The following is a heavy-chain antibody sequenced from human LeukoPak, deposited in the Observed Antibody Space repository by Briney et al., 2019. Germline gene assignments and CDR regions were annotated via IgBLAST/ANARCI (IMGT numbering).Heavy chain of an antibody. CDR3: ARELRMIAFGGVIAY. V-gene: IGHV1-8*01. Sequence: ASVKVSCKASGYTFKSYDINWVRQATGQGLEWMGWMNPNNGDTGYAPKFQGRVTMTRNTSLSTAYMELSYLRSEDTAVYYCARELRMIAFGGVIAYWGQGTMVTVST. D-gene: IGHD3-16*02. CDR1: GYTFKSYD. CDR2: MNPNNGDT. J-gene: IGHJ4*02.